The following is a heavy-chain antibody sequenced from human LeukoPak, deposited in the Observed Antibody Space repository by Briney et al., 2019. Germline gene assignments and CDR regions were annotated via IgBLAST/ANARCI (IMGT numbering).Heavy chain of an antibody. V-gene: IGHV5-51*01. J-gene: IGHJ4*02. CDR2: IYPGDSDT. D-gene: IGHD4-17*01. CDR3: ARTDYGDSHLAPNW. CDR1: GYSFTSYW. Sequence: GESLKISCRGSGYSFTSYWIGWVRQMPGKGLVWLGSIYPGDSDTSYSPSFQGQVTISADKSISTAYLQWSSLKASDTAMYYCARTDYGDSHLAPNWWDQGTLVTVSS.